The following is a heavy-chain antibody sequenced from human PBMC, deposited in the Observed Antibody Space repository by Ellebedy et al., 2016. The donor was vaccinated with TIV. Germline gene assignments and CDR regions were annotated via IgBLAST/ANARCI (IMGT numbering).Heavy chain of an antibody. Sequence: GESLKISXAASGFTFSSYAMSWVRQAPGKGLEWVSAISGSGGSTYYADSVKGRFTISRDNSKNTLYLQMNSLRAEDTAVYYCAKATDIVATGFDYWGQGTLVTVSS. D-gene: IGHD5-12*01. CDR3: AKATDIVATGFDY. V-gene: IGHV3-23*01. J-gene: IGHJ4*02. CDR2: ISGSGGST. CDR1: GFTFSSYA.